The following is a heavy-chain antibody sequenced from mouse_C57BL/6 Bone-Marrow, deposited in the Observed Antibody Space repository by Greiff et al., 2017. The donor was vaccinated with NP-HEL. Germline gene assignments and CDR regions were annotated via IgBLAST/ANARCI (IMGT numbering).Heavy chain of an antibody. D-gene: IGHD2-2*01. CDR1: GFNIKDDY. V-gene: IGHV14-4*01. CDR2: IDPENGDT. CDR3: TTSTMVTTRTFAY. J-gene: IGHJ3*01. Sequence: EVKLQESGAELVRPGASVKLSCTASGFNIKDDYMHWVKQRPEQGLEWIGWIDPENGDTEYASKFQGKATITADTSSNTAYLQLSSLTSEDTAVYYCTTSTMVTTRTFAYWGQGTLVTVSA.